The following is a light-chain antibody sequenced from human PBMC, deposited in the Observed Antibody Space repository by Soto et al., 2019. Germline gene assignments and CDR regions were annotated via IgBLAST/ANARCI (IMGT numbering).Light chain of an antibody. V-gene: IGKV3-11*01. CDR2: DAS. CDR3: QQYNRWPLT. CDR1: QSVSRY. J-gene: IGKJ4*01. Sequence: IVLTQSPASLSSSPGERATLSCRASQSVSRYLAWYQQKPGQAPRLLIYDASNRATGIPARFSGSGSGTDFTLTISSLQSEDFAVYYCQQYNRWPLTFGGGTKVDIK.